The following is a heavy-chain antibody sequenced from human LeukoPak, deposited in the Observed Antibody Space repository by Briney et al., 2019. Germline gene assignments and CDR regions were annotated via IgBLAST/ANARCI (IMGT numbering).Heavy chain of an antibody. D-gene: IGHD1-1*01. Sequence: GASVKVSCKASGYTFTAYAMNWVRQAPGQGLEWMGWINTNTGDPTFAQGFAGRFVFSLDTSVSTAYLQISSLKAEDTAVYYCARAFHYSHSPYSPGYNYIDPWGQGTLVTVSS. V-gene: IGHV7-4-1*02. CDR1: GYTFTAYA. J-gene: IGHJ5*02. CDR2: INTNTGDP. CDR3: ARAFHYSHSPYSPGYNYIDP.